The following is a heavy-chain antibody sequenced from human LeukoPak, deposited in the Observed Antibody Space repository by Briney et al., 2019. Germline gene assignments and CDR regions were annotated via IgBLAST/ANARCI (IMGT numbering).Heavy chain of an antibody. CDR2: IYYSGST. D-gene: IGHD2-2*01. CDR1: GGPISRYY. J-gene: IGHJ5*02. CDR3: ARGVVVPAAKSLNWFEP. Sequence: PAAALFLTCTVSGGPISRYYLRWIRQPPGKGLEWIGDIYYSGSTNYNPSLKTRVTISVDTSKNQFSLKLSSVTAADTAVYYCARGVVVPAAKSLNWFEPWGQGTLVTVSS. V-gene: IGHV4-59*01.